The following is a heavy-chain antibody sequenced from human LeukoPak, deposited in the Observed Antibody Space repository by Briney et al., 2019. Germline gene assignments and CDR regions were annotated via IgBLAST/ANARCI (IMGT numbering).Heavy chain of an antibody. CDR1: GFTFDDYA. J-gene: IGHJ5*02. CDR3: AKVGFSSGWYVGWFDP. D-gene: IGHD6-19*01. CDR2: ISWNSGSI. V-gene: IGHV3-9*01. Sequence: GGSLRLSCAASGFTFDDYAMHWVRQAPGKGLEWVSGISWNSGSIGYADSVKGRFTISRDNAKNSLYLQMNSLRAEDTALYYCAKVGFSSGWYVGWFDPWGQGTLVTVSS.